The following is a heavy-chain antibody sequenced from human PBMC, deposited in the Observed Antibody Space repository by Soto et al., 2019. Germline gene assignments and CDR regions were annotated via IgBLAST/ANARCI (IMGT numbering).Heavy chain of an antibody. CDR2: ISGSGGST. D-gene: IGHD6-19*01. V-gene: IGHV3-23*01. Sequence: EVQLLESGGGLVQPGGSLRLSCAASGFIFSSYAMSCVRQAPGKGLEWVSVISGSGGSTYYADSVKGRFTISRDNSKNTLYLQMNSLRAEDTAVYYCSRRTSGWYFDYWGQGTLVTVSS. CDR1: GFIFSSYA. J-gene: IGHJ4*02. CDR3: SRRTSGWYFDY.